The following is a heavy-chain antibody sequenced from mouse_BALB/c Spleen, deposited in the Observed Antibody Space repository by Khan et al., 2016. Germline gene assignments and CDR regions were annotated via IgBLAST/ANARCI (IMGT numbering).Heavy chain of an antibody. D-gene: IGHD2-2*01. CDR1: GFNIKDTY. Sequence: VQLQQSGAELVKPGASVKLSCTASGFNIKDTYMHWVKQRPEQGLEWIGRIDPANGNTKYDPKFQGKATITADTSSTTAYLQLSSLTSEDTAVYFCARTPHGYDVGFAYWGQGTLVTVSA. J-gene: IGHJ3*01. CDR2: IDPANGNT. V-gene: IGHV14-3*02. CDR3: ARTPHGYDVGFAY.